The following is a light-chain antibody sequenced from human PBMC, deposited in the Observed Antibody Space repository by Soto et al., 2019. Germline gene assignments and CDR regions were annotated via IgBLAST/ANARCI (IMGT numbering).Light chain of an antibody. CDR2: DVS. V-gene: IGLV2-14*01. CDR3: SSYTSSSTLYV. J-gene: IGLJ1*01. CDR1: SSDVGGYNY. Sequence: SVLPQPASVSGSPGQSITTSCTGTSSDVGGYNYVSWYQQHPGKAPKLMIYDVSNRPSGVSNRFSGSKSGNTASLTISGLQAEDEADYYCSSYTSSSTLYVFGTGTKVTVL.